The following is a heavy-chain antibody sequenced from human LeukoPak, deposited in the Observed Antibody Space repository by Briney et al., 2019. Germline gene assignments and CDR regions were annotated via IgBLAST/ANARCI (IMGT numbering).Heavy chain of an antibody. V-gene: IGHV3-9*01. CDR2: MSWNSVTL. D-gene: IGHD1-26*01. CDR1: GFTFDDYA. J-gene: IGHJ4*02. CDR3: AKGGQVRATEGTFDS. Sequence: GGSLRLSYAASGFTFDDYAIHWVRQPPGKGLEWVSGMSWNSVTLGFADSVKGRFTISRDNAMNSLYLQMNSLRPGDTAIYYCAKGGQVRATEGTFDSWGQGTLVTVSS.